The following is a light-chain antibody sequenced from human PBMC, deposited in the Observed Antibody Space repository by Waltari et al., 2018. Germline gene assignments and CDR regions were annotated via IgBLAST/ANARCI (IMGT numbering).Light chain of an antibody. CDR1: SGHTSYA. J-gene: IGLJ2*01. CDR3: QTWDTNIVV. Sequence: QLLVTQSPSASASLGASVKLTCTLSSGHTSYAIAWPQPQSEKGPRFLMGVNSDGDHTKGDGIPDRFSGSSSGAERYLTIYSLQSEDEADYYCQTWDTNIVVFGGGTKVTVL. V-gene: IGLV4-69*01. CDR2: VNSDGDH.